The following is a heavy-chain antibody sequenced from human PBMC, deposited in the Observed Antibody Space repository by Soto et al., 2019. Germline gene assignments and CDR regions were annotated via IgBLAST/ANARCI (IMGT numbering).Heavy chain of an antibody. D-gene: IGHD6-13*01. J-gene: IGHJ4*02. V-gene: IGHV4-4*02. Sequence: PSETLSLTCAVSGGSISSSNWWSWVRQPPGKGLEWIGEIYHSGSTDYNPSLKSRVIISVDKSKNQFSLKLSSVTAADTAVYYCARCIVAVGPIDYWGPGTLVTVSS. CDR3: ARCIVAVGPIDY. CDR2: IYHSGST. CDR1: GGSISSSNW.